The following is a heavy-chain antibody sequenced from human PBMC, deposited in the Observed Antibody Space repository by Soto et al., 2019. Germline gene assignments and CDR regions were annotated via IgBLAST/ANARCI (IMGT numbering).Heavy chain of an antibody. V-gene: IGHV1-69*08. CDR2: IIPILGIV. Sequence: QVQLVQSGAEVKKPGSSVKVSCKASGGTVSSYIITWVRQAPGQGLEWMGRIIPILGIVNYAQKFQGRVTITADKSTSTAYMELSGLRSEDTAVYYCAREDTLVDVTVDYWGQGTLVTVSS. J-gene: IGHJ4*02. CDR3: AREDTLVDVTVDY. CDR1: GGTVSSYI. D-gene: IGHD5-18*01.